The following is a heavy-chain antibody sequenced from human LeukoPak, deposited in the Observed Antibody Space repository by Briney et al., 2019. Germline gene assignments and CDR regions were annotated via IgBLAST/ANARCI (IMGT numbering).Heavy chain of an antibody. CDR1: GFTFSTYW. Sequence: GSLRLSCAASGFTFSTYWMSWVRQAPGKGLEWVANIKQDGSEKYYVDSVKGRFAISRDNAKNSLYLQMNSLRAEDTAMYYCAKDSAGNDYWGQGTLVTVPS. J-gene: IGHJ4*02. CDR3: AKDSAGNDY. CDR2: IKQDGSEK. D-gene: IGHD6-13*01. V-gene: IGHV3-7*01.